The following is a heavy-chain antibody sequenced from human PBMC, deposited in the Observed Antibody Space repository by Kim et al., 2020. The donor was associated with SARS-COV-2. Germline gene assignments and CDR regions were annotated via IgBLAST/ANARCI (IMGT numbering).Heavy chain of an antibody. CDR3: ASRWYDILTGYYRAWFDP. V-gene: IGHV4-4*06. J-gene: IGHJ5*02. Sequence: KSRVTLSVDTSKNQFSLKLSSVTAADTAVYYCASRWYDILTGYYRAWFDPWGQGTLVTVSS. D-gene: IGHD3-9*01.